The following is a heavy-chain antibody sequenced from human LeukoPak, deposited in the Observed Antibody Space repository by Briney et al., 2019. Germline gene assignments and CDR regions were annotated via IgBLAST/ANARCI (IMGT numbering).Heavy chain of an antibody. CDR1: GGSFSGYY. CDR3: AGGPPRVDIVATIPPGGYATPFDY. V-gene: IGHV4-34*01. Sequence: PSETLSLTCAVYGGSFSGYYWSWIRQPPGKGLEWIGEINHSGSTNYNPSLKSRVTISVDTSKNQFSLKLSSVTAADTAVYYCAGGPPRVDIVATIPPGGYATPFDYWGQGTLVTVSS. J-gene: IGHJ4*02. CDR2: INHSGST. D-gene: IGHD5-12*01.